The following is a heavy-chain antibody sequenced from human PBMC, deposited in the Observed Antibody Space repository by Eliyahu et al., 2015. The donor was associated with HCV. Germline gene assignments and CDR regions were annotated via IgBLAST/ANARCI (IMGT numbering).Heavy chain of an antibody. V-gene: IGHV3-74*01. Sequence: EEQLVESGGGLVQPGGSLRXSXAAXGFXFXSYWMYWVRQAPGKGLVWVSRIDDDGSSTLYADSVRGRFTFSRDNAKNTVYLQMNSLRPEDTAVYYCARGRDGAYDVWGQGTMVTVSS. CDR2: IDDDGSST. CDR3: ARGRDGAYDV. D-gene: IGHD3-10*01. CDR1: GFXFXSYW. J-gene: IGHJ3*01.